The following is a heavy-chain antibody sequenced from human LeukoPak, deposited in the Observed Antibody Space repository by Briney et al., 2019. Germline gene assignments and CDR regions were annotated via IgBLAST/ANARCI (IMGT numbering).Heavy chain of an antibody. CDR1: GYTFTGYY. CDR2: INPNSGGT. Sequence: GASVKVSCKASGYTFTGYYMHWVRQAPGQGREWMGWINPNSGGTNYAQKFQGRVTMTRDTSISTAYMELSRLRSDDTAVYYCARDKIAVAGLPFDYWGQGTLVTVSS. CDR3: ARDKIAVAGLPFDY. D-gene: IGHD6-19*01. J-gene: IGHJ4*02. V-gene: IGHV1-2*02.